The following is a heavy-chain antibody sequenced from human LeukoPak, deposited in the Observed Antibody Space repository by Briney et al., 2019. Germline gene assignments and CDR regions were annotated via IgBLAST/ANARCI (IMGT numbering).Heavy chain of an antibody. CDR1: GFTFSSDA. CDR2: ISGSGGST. Sequence: GGSLRLSCAASGFTFSSDAMSWVRQAPGKGLEWVSAISGSGGSTYYADSVKGRFTISRDNSKNTLYLQMNSLRAEDTAVYYCARASYDYVWGSYRYEYFDYWGQGTLVTVSS. V-gene: IGHV3-23*01. J-gene: IGHJ4*02. CDR3: ARASYDYVWGSYRYEYFDY. D-gene: IGHD3-16*02.